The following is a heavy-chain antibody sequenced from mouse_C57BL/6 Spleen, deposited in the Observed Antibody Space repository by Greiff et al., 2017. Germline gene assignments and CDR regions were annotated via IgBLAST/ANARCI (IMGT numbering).Heavy chain of an antibody. CDR3: ARGGNYGNLLDY. D-gene: IGHD2-1*01. Sequence: QVHVKQPGAELVKPGASVKLSCKASGYTFTSYWMHWVKQRPGRGLEWIGRIDPNSGGTKYNEKVKSKATLTVDKPSSTAYMQLSSLTSEDSAVYCCARGGNYGNLLDYWGQGTTLTVSS. CDR1: GYTFTSYW. V-gene: IGHV1-72*01. J-gene: IGHJ2*01. CDR2: IDPNSGGT.